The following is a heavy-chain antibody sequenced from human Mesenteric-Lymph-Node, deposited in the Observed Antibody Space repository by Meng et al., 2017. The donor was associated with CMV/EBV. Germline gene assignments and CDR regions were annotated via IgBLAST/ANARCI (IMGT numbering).Heavy chain of an antibody. CDR1: GFDFDDYT. V-gene: IGHV3-43*01. D-gene: IGHD6-6*01. J-gene: IGHJ4*02. CDR2: ISWDSDKT. CDR3: VKDGIGSSSLFYFDS. Sequence: GGSLRLSCAASGFDFDDYTMNWVRQVPGKGLEWVPLISWDSDKTYYADSVKGRFTISRDNSKNSLFLHMTSLRTEDSALYYCVKDGIGSSSLFYFDSWGQGTLVTVSS.